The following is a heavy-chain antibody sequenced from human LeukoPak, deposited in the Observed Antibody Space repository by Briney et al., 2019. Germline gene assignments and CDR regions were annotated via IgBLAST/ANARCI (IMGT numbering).Heavy chain of an antibody. D-gene: IGHD3-10*01. CDR3: AKGAGPYYYGSGSLKYLPAEYFQH. J-gene: IGHJ1*01. CDR2: IYTSGST. CDR1: GGSISSYY. Sequence: SETLSLTCTVSGGSISSYYWSWIRQPAGKGLEWIGRIYTSGSTNYNPSLKSRVTMSVDTSKNQFSLKLSSVTAADTAVYYCAKGAGPYYYGSGSLKYLPAEYFQHWGQGTLVTVSS. V-gene: IGHV4-4*07.